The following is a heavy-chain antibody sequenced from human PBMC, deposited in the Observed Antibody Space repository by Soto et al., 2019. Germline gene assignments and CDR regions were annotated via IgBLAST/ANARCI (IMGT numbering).Heavy chain of an antibody. D-gene: IGHD3-10*01. Sequence: QVQLVQSGAEVKKPGASVKVSCKASGYTFTGYYMHWVRQAPGQGLEWMGWINPNSGGTNYAQKFQGWVTMTRDTSISTAYMELSRLTSDDTAVYYCARRVSSGGLYSFDIWGQGTMVTVSS. J-gene: IGHJ3*02. CDR2: INPNSGGT. CDR3: ARRVSSGGLYSFDI. CDR1: GYTFTGYY. V-gene: IGHV1-2*04.